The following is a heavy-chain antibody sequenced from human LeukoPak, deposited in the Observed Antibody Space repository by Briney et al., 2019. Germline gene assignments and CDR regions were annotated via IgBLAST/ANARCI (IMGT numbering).Heavy chain of an antibody. CDR2: ISGRDGRT. D-gene: IGHD6-13*01. J-gene: IGHJ4*02. Sequence: PGGSLRLSCAASGFTFSSYAMSWVRQAPGRGLEWVSAISGRDGRTYYTDSVKGRFTISRDNSRDTLYLQMNSLRAEDTAVYYCSTSPSFGSSWYQFNYWGQGTLVTVSS. V-gene: IGHV3-23*01. CDR1: GFTFSSYA. CDR3: STSPSFGSSWYQFNY.